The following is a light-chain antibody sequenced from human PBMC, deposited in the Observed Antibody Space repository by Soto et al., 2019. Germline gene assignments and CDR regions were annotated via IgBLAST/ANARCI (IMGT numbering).Light chain of an antibody. CDR1: SGHSTYA. J-gene: IGLJ3*02. Sequence: QPVLTQSPSASASLGASVKLTCTLSSGHSTYAIAWHQQQSEKGPRFLMKINSDGSHSKGDGFFDRFSGSSSGAERHLTICGLQSEDEADYYCQSLGTGIQVFGGGTKLTVL. V-gene: IGLV4-69*01. CDR3: QSLGTGIQV. CDR2: INSDGSH.